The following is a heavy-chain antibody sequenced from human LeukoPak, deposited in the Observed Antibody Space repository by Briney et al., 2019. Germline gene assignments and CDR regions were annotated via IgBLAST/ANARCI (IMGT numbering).Heavy chain of an antibody. CDR2: ISSSGSTI. J-gene: IGHJ6*03. Sequence: GGSLRLSCAASGFSISSYEMNWVRQAPGKGLEWVSHISSSGSTIWYADSVKGRFTISRDNAKNSLYLQMNSLRAEDTAVYYCARVELAPYYYYMDVWVKGTTVTVSS. CDR3: ARVELAPYYYYMDV. D-gene: IGHD1-7*01. CDR1: GFSISSYE. V-gene: IGHV3-48*03.